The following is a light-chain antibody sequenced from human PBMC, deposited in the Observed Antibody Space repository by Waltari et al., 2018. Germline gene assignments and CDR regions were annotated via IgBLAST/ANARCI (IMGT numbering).Light chain of an antibody. CDR3: QTWDSVPHVV. CDR1: KLGAKY. V-gene: IGLV3-1*01. Sequence: SYELTQPPSVSVSPGQTASITCSGDKLGAKYACWYQQKPGQSPVLVVYQDTKRPSGTPERFSCSKSGNTATLTISGTQTMDEADYYCQTWDSVPHVVFGGGTKLTV. CDR2: QDT. J-gene: IGLJ2*01.